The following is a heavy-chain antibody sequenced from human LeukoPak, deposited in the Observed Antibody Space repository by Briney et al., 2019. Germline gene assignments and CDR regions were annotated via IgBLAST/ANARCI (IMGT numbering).Heavy chain of an antibody. Sequence: SETLSLTCTVSGGSISSSTHYWGWIRQPPGKGLEWIASIHYSGTTYYNPSLDSRISTSVDTSKNQFSLRLSSVTAADTAVFYCARDSAYSGTYTPDVFDVWGQGTMVTVSS. D-gene: IGHD1-26*01. J-gene: IGHJ3*01. V-gene: IGHV4-39*07. CDR3: ARDSAYSGTYTPDVFDV. CDR1: GGSISSSTHY. CDR2: IHYSGTT.